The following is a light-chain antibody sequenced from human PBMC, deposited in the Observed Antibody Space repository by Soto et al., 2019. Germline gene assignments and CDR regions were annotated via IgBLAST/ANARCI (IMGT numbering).Light chain of an antibody. CDR2: AAS. Sequence: DIQMTHSRSSLSASVGDRVTITCCANQSISSYLNWSQQKPGKAPQLLIYAASSLQSGVPSRFSGSGSGTDFTLSISSLQPKDFATYYCQQSYSTPRTVGQGTKVDIK. V-gene: IGKV1-39*01. CDR1: QSISSY. CDR3: QQSYSTPRT. J-gene: IGKJ1*01.